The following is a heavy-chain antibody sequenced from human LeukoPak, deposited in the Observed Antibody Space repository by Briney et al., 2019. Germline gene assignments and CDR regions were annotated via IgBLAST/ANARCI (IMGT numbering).Heavy chain of an antibody. V-gene: IGHV4-4*02. CDR3: ARAPYSTGWRPNWFDP. CDR1: GGSISNSNW. CDR2: IYHTGTT. Sequence: PSETLSLTCAVSGGSISNSNWWSWVRQAPGKGLEWTGEIYHTGTTNYSPSLKSRVTISVDKSKNHFSLQLTSVTAADTAVYYCARAPYSTGWRPNWFDPWGQGTLVTVSS. D-gene: IGHD6-25*01. J-gene: IGHJ5*02.